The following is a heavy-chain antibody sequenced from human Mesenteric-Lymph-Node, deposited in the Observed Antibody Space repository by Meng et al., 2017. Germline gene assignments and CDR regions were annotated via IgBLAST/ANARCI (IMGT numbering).Heavy chain of an antibody. CDR3: ARDPGYGALDY. D-gene: IGHD4/OR15-4a*01. CDR1: GFMFSGSW. J-gene: IGHJ4*02. Sequence: EVQLVEAGGGLVQSGGFLRLSCAVSGFMFSGSWMSWVRQAPGKGLEWVANMNQDGSNIYYMDSVRGRFTISRDNTKNSLYLQMNSLRVEDTAVYYCARDPGYGALDYWGQGRLVTVSS. CDR2: MNQDGSNI. V-gene: IGHV3-7*01.